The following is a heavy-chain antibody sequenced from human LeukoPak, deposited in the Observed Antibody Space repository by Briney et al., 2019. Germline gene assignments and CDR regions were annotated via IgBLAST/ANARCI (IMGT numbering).Heavy chain of an antibody. CDR3: AKEFTPRDIAPGY. CDR2: ISSSSSYI. V-gene: IGHV3-21*04. Sequence: GGSLRLSCAASGFTFSSYSMNWVRQAPGKGLEWVSSISSSSSYIYYADSVKGRFTISRDNSKNTLYLQMNSLRAEDTAVYYCAKEFTPRDIAPGYWGQGTLVTVSS. CDR1: GFTFSSYS. D-gene: IGHD5-12*01. J-gene: IGHJ4*02.